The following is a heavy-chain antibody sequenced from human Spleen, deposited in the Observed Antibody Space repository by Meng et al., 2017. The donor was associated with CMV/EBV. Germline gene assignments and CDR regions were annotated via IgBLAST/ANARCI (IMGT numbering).Heavy chain of an antibody. Sequence: GESLKISCAASGFTFSDYYMSWIRQAPGKGLEWVSYISSSSGGRTTYYADSVKGRFTISRDNAKNPVYLLMNSLRAEDTAVYYCAGELSSSWYSTGWFDFWGQGTLVTVSS. V-gene: IGHV3-11*01. D-gene: IGHD6-13*01. J-gene: IGHJ5*01. CDR1: GFTFSDYY. CDR2: ISSSSGGRTT. CDR3: AGELSSSWYSTGWFDF.